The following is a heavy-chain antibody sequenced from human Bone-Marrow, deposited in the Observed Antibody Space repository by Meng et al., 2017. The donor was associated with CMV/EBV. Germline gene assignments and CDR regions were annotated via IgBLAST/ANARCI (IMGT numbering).Heavy chain of an antibody. CDR3: ARDRGRKWLLPPHLTRYGMDV. D-gene: IGHD3-22*01. J-gene: IGHJ6*02. CDR2: IDYSGST. V-gene: IGHV4-39*07. CDR1: GGSISSNSYH. Sequence: SETLYLTCIVSGGSISSNSYHWGWVRQPPGKGLEWLGSIDYSGSTFYNPSLKSRVTISVDTSKNQFSLKLSSVTAADTAVYYCARDRGRKWLLPPHLTRYGMDVWGQGTTVTVSS.